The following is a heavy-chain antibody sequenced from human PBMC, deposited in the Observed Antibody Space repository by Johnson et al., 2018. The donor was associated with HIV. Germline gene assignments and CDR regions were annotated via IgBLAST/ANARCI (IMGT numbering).Heavy chain of an antibody. CDR1: GFTFSSYA. CDR3: AREGQEFNDAFDI. Sequence: VQLVESGGGLVQPGGSLRLSCVASGFTFSSYAMSWVRQAPGKGLEWVSVISEGGNSAYYTDSVEGRFTISRDNSKNTLYLQMNSLRAEDTAVYYCAREGQEFNDAFDIWGQGTMVTVSS. D-gene: IGHD3-10*01. CDR2: ISEGGNSA. V-gene: IGHV3-23*04. J-gene: IGHJ3*02.